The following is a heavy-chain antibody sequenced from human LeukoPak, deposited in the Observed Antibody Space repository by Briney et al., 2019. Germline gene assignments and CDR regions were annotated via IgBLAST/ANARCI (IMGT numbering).Heavy chain of an antibody. J-gene: IGHJ4*02. CDR1: GFTFSSYA. CDR3: AILANMDFDY. Sequence: PGGSLRLSCAASGFTFSSYAMHWVRQAPGKGLEWVAVISYGGSNKYYADSVKGRFTISRDNSKNTLYLQMNSLRAEDTAVYYCAILANMDFDYWGQGTLVTVSS. CDR2: ISYGGSNK. D-gene: IGHD2/OR15-2a*01. V-gene: IGHV3-30*04.